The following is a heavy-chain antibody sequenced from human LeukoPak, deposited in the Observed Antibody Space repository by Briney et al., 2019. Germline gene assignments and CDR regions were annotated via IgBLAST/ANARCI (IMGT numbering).Heavy chain of an antibody. CDR1: GGSISSYY. Sequence: SETLSLTCTVSGGSISSYYWSWIRQPPGKGLEWIGYIYYSGSTNYNPSLKSRVTISVDTSKNQFSLKLSSVTAADTAVYYCARAGYYRQGWNAFDIWGQGTMVTVSS. J-gene: IGHJ3*02. V-gene: IGHV4-59*01. CDR2: IYYSGST. D-gene: IGHD4-17*01. CDR3: ARAGYYRQGWNAFDI.